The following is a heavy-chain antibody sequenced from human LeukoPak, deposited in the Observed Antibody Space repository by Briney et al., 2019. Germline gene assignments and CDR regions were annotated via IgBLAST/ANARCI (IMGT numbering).Heavy chain of an antibody. V-gene: IGHV4-34*01. D-gene: IGHD3/OR15-3a*01. CDR1: GGSFSGYY. CDR2: INHSGST. CDR3: ARGGDDLQGFDY. J-gene: IGHJ4*02. Sequence: SETLSLTCAVYGGSFSGYYWSWIRQPPGKGLEWIGEINHSGSTNYNPSLKSRVTISVDTSKNQFSLKLSSVTAADTAVYYCARGGDDLQGFDYWGQGTLVTVSS.